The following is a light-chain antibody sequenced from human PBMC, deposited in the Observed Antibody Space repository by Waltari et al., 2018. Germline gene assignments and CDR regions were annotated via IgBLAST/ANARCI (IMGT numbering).Light chain of an antibody. CDR2: GAS. CDR3: QQRSNWPQLT. J-gene: IGKJ4*01. Sequence: DIVLTQSPATLSLSPGERATLSCRASQSVSRYLAWYQQKPGQAPRLLIYGASNWATGIPARFSGSGSGTDFTLTSSSLEPEDVAVYYCQQRSNWPQLTFGGGTKVEIK. CDR1: QSVSRY. V-gene: IGKV3-11*01.